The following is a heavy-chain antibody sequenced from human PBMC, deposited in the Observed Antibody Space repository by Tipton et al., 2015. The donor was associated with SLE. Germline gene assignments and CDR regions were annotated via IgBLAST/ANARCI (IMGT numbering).Heavy chain of an antibody. D-gene: IGHD5-18*01. V-gene: IGHV4-59*12. J-gene: IGHJ6*02. CDR3: ARDTAMVLYYYGMDV. CDR1: GGSISSYY. CDR2: IHYTESA. Sequence: TLSLTCTVSGGSISSYYWSWIRQPPGKGLEWIGYIHYTESANYNPSLRSRVTTSVDTSKNQFSLKLTSVTAADTAVYYCARDTAMVLYYYGMDVWGQGTLVTVSS.